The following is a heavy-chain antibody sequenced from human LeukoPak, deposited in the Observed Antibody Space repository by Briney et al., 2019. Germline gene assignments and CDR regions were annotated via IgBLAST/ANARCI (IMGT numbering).Heavy chain of an antibody. CDR2: IYSGGNT. CDR3: ARSTPVPGVATFDI. CDR1: GFSVSCNY. Sequence: GGSLRLSCVASGFSVSCNYMNWVRQAPGKGLEWVSGIYSGGNTNFADSVRGRFTISRDDSKNTLFLQMNSLRAEDTAVYYCARSTPVPGVATFDIWGQGTMVTVSS. D-gene: IGHD2-2*01. V-gene: IGHV3-53*01. J-gene: IGHJ3*02.